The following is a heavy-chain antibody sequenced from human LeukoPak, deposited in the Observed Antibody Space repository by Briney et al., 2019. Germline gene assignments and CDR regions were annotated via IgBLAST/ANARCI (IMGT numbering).Heavy chain of an antibody. D-gene: IGHD5-24*01. CDR2: IYYSGST. CDR1: GYSISSGYY. V-gene: IGHV4-38-2*01. Sequence: SETLSLTCAVSGYSISSGYYWGWIRQPPGKGLEWIGSIYYSGSTYYNPSLKSRVTISVDTSKNQFSLKLSSVTAADTAVYYCARHLRWLQPFDYWGQGTLVTVSS. J-gene: IGHJ4*02. CDR3: ARHLRWLQPFDY.